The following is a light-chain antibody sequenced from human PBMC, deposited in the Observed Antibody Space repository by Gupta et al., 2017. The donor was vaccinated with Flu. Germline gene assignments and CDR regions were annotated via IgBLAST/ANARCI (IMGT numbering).Light chain of an antibody. Sequence: QSALTQPRSVSGSPGQSVTISCTGTNSDVGAYNYVSWYQQHPGNAPKLMIYDVIKRPSGVPDRFSGSKSANTASLTISGLQAEDEADYYCCSYAGNYIPWVFGGGTRLTV. CDR1: NSDVGAYNY. J-gene: IGLJ3*02. V-gene: IGLV2-11*01. CDR3: CSYAGNYIPWV. CDR2: DVI.